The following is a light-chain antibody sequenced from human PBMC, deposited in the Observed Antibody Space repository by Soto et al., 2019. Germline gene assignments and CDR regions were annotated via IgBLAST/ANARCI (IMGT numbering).Light chain of an antibody. CDR2: EVN. V-gene: IGLV2-8*01. CDR3: SSYAGSNNVV. CDR1: SSDVGDYNY. J-gene: IGLJ2*01. Sequence: QSALTQPPSASLSPGQSVTISCTGTSSDVGDYNYVSWYQQHPGKAPKLMIYEVNKRPSGVPDRFSGSKSGNTASLTVSGLQAEDEADYYCSSYAGSNNVVFGGGTKVTVL.